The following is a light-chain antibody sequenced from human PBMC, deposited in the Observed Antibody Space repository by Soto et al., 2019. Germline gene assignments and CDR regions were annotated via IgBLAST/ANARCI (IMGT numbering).Light chain of an antibody. Sequence: QSVLTQPPSASGTPGQRVTISCSGSSSNIGINYVYWYQHLPGTAPKLLIYRSNLRPSGVPDRFSGSKSGTSASLAINGLRSEDEADYYCATWDDALSGRLFGGGTKLTAL. V-gene: IGLV1-47*02. CDR1: SSNIGINY. CDR2: RSN. CDR3: ATWDDALSGRL. J-gene: IGLJ3*02.